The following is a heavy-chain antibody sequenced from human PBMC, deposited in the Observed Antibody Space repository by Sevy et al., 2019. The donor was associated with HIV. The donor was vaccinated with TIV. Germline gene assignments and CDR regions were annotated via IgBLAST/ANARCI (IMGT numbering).Heavy chain of an antibody. V-gene: IGHV3-23*01. J-gene: IGHJ4*02. D-gene: IGHD2-8*01. CDR1: GFTFSKYS. CDR3: AREGCTKPHDY. CDR2: LSFGCGEI. Sequence: GGSLRLSCAASGFTFSKYSMSWVRQPPGKGLEWVSTLSFGCGEINYADSVKGQFTISRDHSKSSVYLQMNNLRPEDTAVYYCAREGCTKPHDYWGQGTLVTVSS.